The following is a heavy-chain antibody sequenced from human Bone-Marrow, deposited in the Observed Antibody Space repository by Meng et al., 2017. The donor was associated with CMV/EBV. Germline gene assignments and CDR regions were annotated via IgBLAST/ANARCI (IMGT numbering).Heavy chain of an antibody. CDR3: ARVPVRGNYYYYYYGMDV. CDR1: GFTFSSYA. J-gene: IGHJ6*02. Sequence: GESLKISCAASGFTFSSYAMHWVRQAPGRGLEYVSAIGSDGSSTSYADSVKGRFTISRDNSKNTLFLQMGSLRAEDTAVYYCARVPVRGNYYYYYYGMDVWGQGTTVTVSS. CDR2: IGSDGSST. D-gene: IGHD3-10*01. V-gene: IGHV3-64*02.